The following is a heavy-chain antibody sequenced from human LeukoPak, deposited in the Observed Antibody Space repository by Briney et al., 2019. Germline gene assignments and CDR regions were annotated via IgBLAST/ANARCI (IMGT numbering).Heavy chain of an antibody. CDR2: CRKKLYAHTT. V-gene: IGHV3-72*01. Sequence: GGSLRLSCAASGFTFSTYSMNWVRQAPGKGPEWIAHCRKKLYAHTTEYAASVKGRFTISRDDSKNVLYLQMNSLKTEDTAVYFCARSRNRFDDYWGQGALVTVSS. J-gene: IGHJ4*02. CDR3: ARSRNRFDDY. CDR1: GFTFSTYS.